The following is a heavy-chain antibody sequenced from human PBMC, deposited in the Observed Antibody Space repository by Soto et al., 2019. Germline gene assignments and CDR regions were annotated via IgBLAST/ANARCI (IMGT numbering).Heavy chain of an antibody. J-gene: IGHJ4*02. CDR1: GFTFTSYA. V-gene: IGHV3-30*15. D-gene: IGHD3-16*02. CDR3: ARDRLRLGELSLIGYFDY. Sequence: QVQLVESGGSVVQPGRSLRLSCEASGFTFTSYAMHWVRQAPGKGLEWVSVLSYDGINEYYAPSVKGRFTISRDNSKNTLFLQMSSLRVEDTAVYYCARDRLRLGELSLIGYFDYWGQGTLVTVSS. CDR2: LSYDGINE.